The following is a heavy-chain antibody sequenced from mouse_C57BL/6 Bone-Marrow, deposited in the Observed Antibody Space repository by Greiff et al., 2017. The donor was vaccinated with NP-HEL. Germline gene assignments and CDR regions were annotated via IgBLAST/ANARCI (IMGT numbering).Heavy chain of an antibody. Sequence: EVQLQESGAELVRPGASVKLSCTASGFNIKDDYMHWVKQRPEQGLEWIGWIDPENGDSEYASKFQGKATITADTSSNTAYLQLSSLTSEDTAVYYCTREAMDYWGQGTSVTVSS. J-gene: IGHJ4*01. CDR3: TREAMDY. CDR2: IDPENGDS. V-gene: IGHV14-4*01. CDR1: GFNIKDDY.